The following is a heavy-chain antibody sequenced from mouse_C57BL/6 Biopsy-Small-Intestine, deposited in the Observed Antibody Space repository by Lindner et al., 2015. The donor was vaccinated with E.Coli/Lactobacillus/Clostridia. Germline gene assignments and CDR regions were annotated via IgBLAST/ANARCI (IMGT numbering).Heavy chain of an antibody. J-gene: IGHJ2*01. D-gene: IGHD1-1*02. V-gene: IGHV1-81*01. Sequence: SVKVSCKASGGTFSSHVISWVRQAPGQGLEWMGEIIPIFGTANFAQKFQGRLTISADESTSTVYMELSSLRSEDTALYYCASGWVVNYFDYWGQGTLVTVSS. CDR3: ASGWVVNYFDY. CDR2: IIPIFGTA. CDR1: GGTFSSHV.